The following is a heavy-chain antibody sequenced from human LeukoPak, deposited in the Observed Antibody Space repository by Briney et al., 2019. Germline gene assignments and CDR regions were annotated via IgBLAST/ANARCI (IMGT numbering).Heavy chain of an antibody. D-gene: IGHD2-2*03. V-gene: IGHV4-34*01. CDR2: INHSGST. CDR3: ARWMRYYFDY. J-gene: IGHJ4*02. CDR1: GGSFSGYY. Sequence: SETLSLTCAVYGGSFSGYYWSWIRQPPGKGLEWIGEINHSGSTNYNPSLKSRVTISVDTSKNQFSLKLSSVTAADTAVFYCARWMRYYFDYWGQGTLVTVSS.